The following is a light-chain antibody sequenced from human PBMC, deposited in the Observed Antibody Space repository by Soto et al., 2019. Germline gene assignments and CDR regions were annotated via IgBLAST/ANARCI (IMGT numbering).Light chain of an antibody. V-gene: IGLV1-40*01. CDR1: SSNFGAGYD. CDR3: QSYDNSLSAYV. J-gene: IGLJ1*01. CDR2: DNN. Sequence: QSVLTQPPSVSGAPGQRVTISCTGSSSNFGAGYDVHWYQQLPETAPKLLIYDNNNRPSGVPDRFSGSRSGTSASLAITGLQAEDEADYYCQSYDNSLSAYVFGTGTKVTVL.